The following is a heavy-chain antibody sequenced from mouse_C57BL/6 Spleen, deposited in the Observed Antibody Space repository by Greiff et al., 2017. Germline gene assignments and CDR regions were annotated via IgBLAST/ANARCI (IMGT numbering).Heavy chain of an antibody. J-gene: IGHJ3*01. Sequence: DVKLQESGPGLVKPSQSLSLTCSVTGYSITSGYYWNWIRQFPGNKLEWMGYISYDGSNNYNPSLINRISITRDTSKNQFFLKLNSVATEDTATYYCAYGSRAWFAYWGQGTLVTVSA. CDR3: AYGSRAWFAY. CDR2: ISYDGSN. D-gene: IGHD1-1*01. V-gene: IGHV3-6*01. CDR1: GYSITSGYY.